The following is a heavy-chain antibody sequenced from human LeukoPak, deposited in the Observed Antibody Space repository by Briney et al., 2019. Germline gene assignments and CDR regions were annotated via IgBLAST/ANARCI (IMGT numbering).Heavy chain of an antibody. CDR1: GFTFSSYW. CDR3: ARDANRVGASFDY. D-gene: IGHD1-26*01. J-gene: IGHJ4*02. CDR2: INSDGSNT. V-gene: IGHV3-74*01. Sequence: GGSLRLSCAASGFTFSSYWMHWVRQAPGKGLVWVSRINSDGSNTNYADSVKGRFTISRDSAKNTLYLQMNSLRAEDTAVYYCARDANRVGASFDYWGQGTLVTVSS.